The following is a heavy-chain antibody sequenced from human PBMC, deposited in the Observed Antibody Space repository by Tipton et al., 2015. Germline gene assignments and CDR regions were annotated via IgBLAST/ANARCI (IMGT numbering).Heavy chain of an antibody. Sequence: TLSLTCTVSRGSVSSGIYYWNWIRQPPGKGLEWIGFVYYDGSTYYNPSLESRVTLSVDMSKNQFSLRLSSVTAADTAVYFCARGTGYYFDRSGYYRNTRFDHWGQGALVTVSS. D-gene: IGHD3-22*01. CDR1: RGSVSSGIYY. J-gene: IGHJ4*02. V-gene: IGHV4-61*01. CDR2: VYYDGST. CDR3: ARGTGYYFDRSGYYRNTRFDH.